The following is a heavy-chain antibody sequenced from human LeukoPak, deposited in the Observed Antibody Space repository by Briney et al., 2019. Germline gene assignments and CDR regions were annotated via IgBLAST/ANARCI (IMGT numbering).Heavy chain of an antibody. CDR2: TYYRSKWYN. CDR3: ARGRSWGESGFDY. V-gene: IGHV6-1*01. CDR1: GDSVSNNSAA. Sequence: SQTLSLTCAISGDSVSNNSAAWNWITQSPSRGLEWLGRTYYRSKWYNDYAVSVTSRITISPDTSKNQFSLQLKSVTPDDTAVYYCARGRSWGESGFDYWGQGTLVTVSS. D-gene: IGHD6-13*01. J-gene: IGHJ4*02.